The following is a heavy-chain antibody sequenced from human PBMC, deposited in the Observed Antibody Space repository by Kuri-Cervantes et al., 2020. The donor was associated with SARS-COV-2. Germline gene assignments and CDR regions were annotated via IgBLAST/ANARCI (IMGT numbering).Heavy chain of an antibody. Sequence: SETLSLTCSVSGDSLSPYYWTWIRQPPGKGLEWIGHIYYSGSVNYNPSLMSRLTISVDKSKNQVSLKLTSVTAADTAVYYCARSAAAFYGMDVWGQGTTVTVSS. D-gene: IGHD2-2*01. V-gene: IGHV4-59*01. CDR1: GDSLSPYY. CDR3: ARSAAAFYGMDV. J-gene: IGHJ6*02. CDR2: IYYSGSV.